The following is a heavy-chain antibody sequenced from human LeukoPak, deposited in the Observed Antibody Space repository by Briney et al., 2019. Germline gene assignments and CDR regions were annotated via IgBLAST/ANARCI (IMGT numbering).Heavy chain of an antibody. D-gene: IGHD2-8*01. Sequence: SETLSLTCAVYGGSFSGYYWSWIRQPPGKGLEWIGEINHSGSTNYNPSIKSRVTISVDTSKNQFSLNLTSVTAADTAVYYCAREGVSQGSFDYWGQGTLVTVSS. CDR2: INHSGST. J-gene: IGHJ4*02. V-gene: IGHV4-34*01. CDR3: AREGVSQGSFDY. CDR1: GGSFSGYY.